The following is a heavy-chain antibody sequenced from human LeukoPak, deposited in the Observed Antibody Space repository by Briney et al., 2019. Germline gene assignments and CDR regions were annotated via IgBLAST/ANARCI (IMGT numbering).Heavy chain of an antibody. Sequence: ASVKVSCKVSDYTLSDLSIHWVRQAPGKELEWMGGFDPEDGETIYAQQFQGRVTMTEDTSTHTAYMELTSLTSEDTAVYYCTTVGWLNIAAAVDWFDPWGQGTLVTVSS. V-gene: IGHV1-24*01. D-gene: IGHD6-13*01. CDR1: DYTLSDLS. J-gene: IGHJ5*02. CDR3: TTVGWLNIAAAVDWFDP. CDR2: FDPEDGET.